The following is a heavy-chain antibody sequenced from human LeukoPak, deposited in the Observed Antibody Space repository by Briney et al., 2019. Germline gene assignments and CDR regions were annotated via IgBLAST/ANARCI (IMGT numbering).Heavy chain of an antibody. D-gene: IGHD4-11*01. Sequence: ASVKLSCKVSGYTLTELSMHWVRQAPGKGLEWRGGFDPEDGETIYAQKFQGRVTMTEDTSTDTAYMELSSLRSEDTAVYYCATVLIYSKGYDAFDIWGQGTMVTVSS. V-gene: IGHV1-24*01. J-gene: IGHJ3*02. CDR1: GYTLTELS. CDR3: ATVLIYSKGYDAFDI. CDR2: FDPEDGET.